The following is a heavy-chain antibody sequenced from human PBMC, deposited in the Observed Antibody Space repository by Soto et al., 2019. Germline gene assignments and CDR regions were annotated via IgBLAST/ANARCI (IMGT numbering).Heavy chain of an antibody. Sequence: SETLSLTCAVYGGSFSGYYWSWIRQPPGKGLEWIGEINHSGSTNYNPSLKSRVTISVDTSKNQFSLKLSSVTAVDTAVYYCARGRSVLRFLEWLYGSYYFDYWGQGTLVTVSS. J-gene: IGHJ4*02. D-gene: IGHD3-3*01. CDR1: GGSFSGYY. CDR2: INHSGST. CDR3: ARGRSVLRFLEWLYGSYYFDY. V-gene: IGHV4-34*01.